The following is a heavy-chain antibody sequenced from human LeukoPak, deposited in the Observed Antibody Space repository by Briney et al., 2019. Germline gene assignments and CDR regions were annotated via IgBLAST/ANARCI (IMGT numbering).Heavy chain of an antibody. CDR3: ARSHYYDSSGYYDAFDI. Sequence: SETLSLTCAVYGGSFSGYYWSWIRQPPGKGLEWIGYIYYSGSTNCNPSLKSRVAISVDTSKNQFSLKRSSVTAADTAVYYCARSHYYDSSGYYDAFDIWGQGTMVTVSS. CDR1: GGSFSGYY. V-gene: IGHV4-59*01. CDR2: IYYSGST. J-gene: IGHJ3*02. D-gene: IGHD3-22*01.